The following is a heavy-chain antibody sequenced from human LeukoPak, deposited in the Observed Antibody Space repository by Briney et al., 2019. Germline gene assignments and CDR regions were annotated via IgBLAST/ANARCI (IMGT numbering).Heavy chain of an antibody. CDR2: IYSTGST. D-gene: IGHD3-10*01. CDR3: AREWDSLWFAEADV. J-gene: IGHJ6*04. V-gene: IGHV4-4*07. CDR1: GGSISSYY. Sequence: SETLSLTCTVSGGSISSYYWSWIRQPAGKGLEWIGRIYSTGSTNHNPSLKSRVTMSVDTSKNQFSLKLSSVTAADTAVYYCAREWDSLWFAEADVWGKGTTVTISS.